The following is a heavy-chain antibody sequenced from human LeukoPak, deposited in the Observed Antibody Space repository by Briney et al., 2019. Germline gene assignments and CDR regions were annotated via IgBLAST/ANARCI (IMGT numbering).Heavy chain of an antibody. J-gene: IGHJ3*02. Sequence: ASVKVSCKASGGTFSSYAISWVRQAPGQGLEWMGGIIPIFGTANYAQKFQGRVTITTDESTSTAYTELSSLRSEDTAVYYCARIAAAADGAFDIWGQGTMVTVSS. V-gene: IGHV1-69*05. CDR3: ARIAAAADGAFDI. CDR2: IIPIFGTA. CDR1: GGTFSSYA. D-gene: IGHD6-13*01.